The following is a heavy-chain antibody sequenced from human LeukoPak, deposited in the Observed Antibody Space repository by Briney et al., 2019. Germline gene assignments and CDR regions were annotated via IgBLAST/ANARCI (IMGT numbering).Heavy chain of an antibody. CDR2: IRYDGSNK. J-gene: IGHJ4*02. V-gene: IGHV3-30*02. D-gene: IGHD6-13*01. CDR3: AKGVGYTSSWYDDFDY. Sequence: GGSLRLSCAASGFTFNSYGMHWVRQAPGKGLEWVTFIRYDGSNKYYADSVKGRFTISRDNSKNTLYLQMNSLTTEDTAVYYCAKGVGYTSSWYDDFDYWGQGTLVTVSS. CDR1: GFTFNSYG.